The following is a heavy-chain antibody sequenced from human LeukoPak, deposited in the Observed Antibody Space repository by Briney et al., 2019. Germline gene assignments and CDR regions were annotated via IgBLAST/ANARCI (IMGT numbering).Heavy chain of an antibody. D-gene: IGHD4-17*01. CDR2: IYYSGST. CDR3: ARQLSNDGDYVGAFDS. J-gene: IGHJ4*02. V-gene: IGHV4-30-4*01. Sequence: SETLSLTCTVSGASIISDDSYWSWIRHPPGKGLEWIGNIYYSGSTYYNPSLESRVTISVDTSKNRFSLKLSSVTAADTAVYYCARQLSNDGDYVGAFDSWGQGTLVTVSS. CDR1: GASIISDDSY.